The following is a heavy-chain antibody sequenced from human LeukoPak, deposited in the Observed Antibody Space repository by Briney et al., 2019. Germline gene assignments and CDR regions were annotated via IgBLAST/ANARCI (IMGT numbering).Heavy chain of an antibody. CDR3: ARDLEAANTYYFDY. J-gene: IGHJ4*02. D-gene: IGHD6-13*01. Sequence: GGSLRLSCAASGFTISSSYMSWVRQAPGKGLEWVSIISSAGTTYYADSVKGRFTISRDNSRNTVYLQVNSLRDEDTAVYYCARDLEAANTYYFDYWGQGTMVTVSS. V-gene: IGHV3-66*01. CDR1: GFTISSSY. CDR2: ISSAGTT.